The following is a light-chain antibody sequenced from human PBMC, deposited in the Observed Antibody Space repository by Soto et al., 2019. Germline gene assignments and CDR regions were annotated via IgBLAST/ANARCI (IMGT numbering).Light chain of an antibody. J-gene: IGKJ4*01. CDR3: QEYNDWRPIT. V-gene: IGKV3-15*01. CDR1: QSISTK. CDR2: GAS. Sequence: IVMTQSPATLSVSPGGRATLSCRASQSISTKLAWYQQKPGQAPRLLIYGASTRAPGIPVRFSGSGSGTEFTLTITSLQSEDFAVYHCQEYNDWRPITFGGGTKVEIK.